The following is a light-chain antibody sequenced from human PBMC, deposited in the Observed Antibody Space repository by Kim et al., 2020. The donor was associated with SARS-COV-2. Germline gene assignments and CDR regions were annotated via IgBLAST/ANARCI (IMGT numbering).Light chain of an antibody. V-gene: IGLV1-47*01. CDR2: RNN. Sequence: QRVPISPSGRTPDIGTNDVSWYQHLPGTAPKLLIYRNNQRPSGVPDRFSGSKSGTSASPAISGLRSDDEADYYCAAWDDSLSGPVFGGGTQLTVL. CDR1: TPDIGTND. J-gene: IGLJ2*01. CDR3: AAWDDSLSGPV.